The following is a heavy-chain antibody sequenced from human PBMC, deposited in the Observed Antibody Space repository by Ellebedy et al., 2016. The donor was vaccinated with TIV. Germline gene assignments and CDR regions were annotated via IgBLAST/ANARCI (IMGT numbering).Heavy chain of an antibody. CDR3: ARDSRQWLEEYYYDY. V-gene: IGHV1-8*02. J-gene: IGHJ4*02. CDR2: MNPDSGKT. D-gene: IGHD6-19*01. CDR1: GYSFATYG. Sequence: AASVKVSCKASGYSFATYGVTWVRQASGQGLEWMGWMNPDSGKTGCAQKFQGRVTMTRNTSTSTVYMELSRLKSDDTAVYYCARDSRQWLEEYYYDYWGQGTLVIVSS.